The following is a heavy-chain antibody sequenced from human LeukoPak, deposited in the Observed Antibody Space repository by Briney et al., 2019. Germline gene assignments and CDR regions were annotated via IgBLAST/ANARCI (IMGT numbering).Heavy chain of an antibody. CDR1: GGSISSYY. Sequence: SETLSLTCTVSGGSISSYYWSWIRQPPGKGLEWIGYIYYSGSTNYNPSLKSRVTISVDTSKNQFSLKLSSVTAADTAVYYCARSYNYYDSSGYYPRSYYYMDVWGKGTTVTVSS. J-gene: IGHJ6*03. CDR2: IYYSGST. V-gene: IGHV4-59*12. D-gene: IGHD3-22*01. CDR3: ARSYNYYDSSGYYPRSYYYMDV.